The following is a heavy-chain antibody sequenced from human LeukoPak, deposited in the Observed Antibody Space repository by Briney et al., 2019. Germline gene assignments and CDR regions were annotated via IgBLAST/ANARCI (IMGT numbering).Heavy chain of an antibody. V-gene: IGHV4-34*01. D-gene: IGHD6-13*01. CDR3: ARGIAAENPFDY. J-gene: IGHJ4*02. CDR2: IYHSGST. CDR1: VGSFSGYY. Sequence: PSETLSLTCAVYVGSFSGYYWSWIRQPPGKGLEWIGEIYHSGSTNYNPSLKRRVTISVDTSKNHFSLKLSSVTAADTAVYYCARGIAAENPFDYWGQGTLVTVSS.